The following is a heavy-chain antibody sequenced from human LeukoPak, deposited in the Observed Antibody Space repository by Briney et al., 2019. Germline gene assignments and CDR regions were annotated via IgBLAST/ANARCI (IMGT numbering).Heavy chain of an antibody. CDR1: GGSITGYC. D-gene: IGHD3-22*01. V-gene: IGHV4-59*01. CDR2: IYYRGST. J-gene: IGHJ1*01. Sequence: SEALSLACAVSGGSITGYCWRWIRQPAGKGMGWIGYIYYRGSTNYNPFLKSRVTISVDTSKNQFSLKLSSVTAADTAVYYCARVVYNSSGYVHLQHWGQGTLVTVSS. CDR3: ARVVYNSSGYVHLQH.